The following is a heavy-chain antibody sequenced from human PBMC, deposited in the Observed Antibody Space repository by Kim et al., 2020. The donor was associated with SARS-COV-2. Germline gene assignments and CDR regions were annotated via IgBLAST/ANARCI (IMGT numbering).Heavy chain of an antibody. CDR1: GFTFSSYW. J-gene: IGHJ4*02. Sequence: GGSLRLSCAASGFTFSSYWMTWVRQAPGKGLEWVANIKQDGSEKHYVDSVKGRFTISRDTAKNSLYLQMNSLRAEDTAVYYCARVLPRDGTSLDYWGQGTLVTVSS. V-gene: IGHV3-7*03. D-gene: IGHD3-16*01. CDR3: ARVLPRDGTSLDY. CDR2: IKQDGSEK.